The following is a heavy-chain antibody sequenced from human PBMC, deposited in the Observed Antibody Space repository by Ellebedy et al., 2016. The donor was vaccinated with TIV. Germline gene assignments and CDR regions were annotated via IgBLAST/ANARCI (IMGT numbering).Heavy chain of an antibody. CDR3: ARDWTRGGGYIPSWFDP. J-gene: IGHJ5*02. Sequence: MPSETLSLTCGVSRDSINNDNFWSWVRQPPGRGLEWLGEVYHTGHTNYNPSLRSRVTITVDKSKGQFSLTLRSMTAADTAVYFCARDWTRGGGYIPSWFDPWGQGTLVTVSS. V-gene: IGHV4-4*02. D-gene: IGHD5-24*01. CDR1: RDSINNDNF. CDR2: VYHTGHT.